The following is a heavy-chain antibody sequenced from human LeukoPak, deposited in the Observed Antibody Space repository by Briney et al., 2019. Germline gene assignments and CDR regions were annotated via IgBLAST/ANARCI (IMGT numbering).Heavy chain of an antibody. V-gene: IGHV1-18*01. J-gene: IGHJ6*02. D-gene: IGHD3-22*01. Sequence: GASVKVSCKASGGTFSSYAISWVRQAPGQGLEWMGWISAYNGNTNYAQKLQGRVTMTTDTSTSTAYMELRSLRSDDTAVYYCARGKNYYDSSGYGIMVWGMDVWGQGTTVTVSS. CDR1: GGTFSSYA. CDR3: ARGKNYYDSSGYGIMVWGMDV. CDR2: ISAYNGNT.